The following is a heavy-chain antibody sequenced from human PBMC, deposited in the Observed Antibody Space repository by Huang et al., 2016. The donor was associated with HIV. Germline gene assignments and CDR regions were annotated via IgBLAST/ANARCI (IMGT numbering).Heavy chain of an antibody. V-gene: IGHV3-30*02. J-gene: IGHJ5*02. CDR2: IRYGGSYE. CDR3: AEDGTRDLSNEEGNWFDP. D-gene: IGHD4-4*01. Sequence: QLVESGGGVVQPGGSLRLSCTVSGFTFSDYGMHWVRQVPGKGLEWVAFIRYGGSYEYYADSVQGRFTISRDNAKNTLYLRMSSLRPEDTAVYYCAEDGTRDLSNEEGNWFDPWGQGTLVTVSS. CDR1: GFTFSDYG.